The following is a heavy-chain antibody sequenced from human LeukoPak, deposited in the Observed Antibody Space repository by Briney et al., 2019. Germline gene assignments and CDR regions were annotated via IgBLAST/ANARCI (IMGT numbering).Heavy chain of an antibody. CDR3: ARWECGGDCSLYNWFDP. CDR1: GYTFTNYG. D-gene: IGHD2-21*02. CDR2: ISAYNGNT. J-gene: IGHJ5*02. Sequence: ASVKVSFKASGYTFTNYGISWVRQAPGQRLEWMGWISAYNGNTNYARKLQGRVTMTTDTSTSTAYMELRSLRSDDTAVYYCARWECGGDCSLYNWFDPWGQGTLVTVSS. V-gene: IGHV1-18*01.